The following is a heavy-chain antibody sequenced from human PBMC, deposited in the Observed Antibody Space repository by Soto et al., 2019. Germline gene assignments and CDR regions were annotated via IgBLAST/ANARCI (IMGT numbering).Heavy chain of an antibody. CDR2: ISWNSGSM. D-gene: IGHD3-22*01. CDR3: TKDNGGYYDSGGNFEY. CDR1: GFTFDDYA. J-gene: IGHJ4*02. V-gene: IGHV3-9*01. Sequence: GGSLRLSCAASGFTFDDYAMHWVRQAPGKGLEWVSGISWNSGSMGYGDSVRGRFTISRDNAKNSLYLQMNSLRPEDTAFYYCTKDNGGYYDSGGNFEYWGQGTLVTVSS.